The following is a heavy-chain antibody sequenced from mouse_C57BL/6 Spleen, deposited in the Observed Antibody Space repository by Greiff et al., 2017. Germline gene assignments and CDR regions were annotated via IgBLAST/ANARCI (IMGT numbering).Heavy chain of an antibody. V-gene: IGHV1-47*01. D-gene: IGHD1-1*01. CDR1: GYTFTTYP. J-gene: IGHJ1*03. Sequence: VQLQESGAELVKPGASVKMSCKASGYTFTTYPIEWMKQNHGKSLEWIGNFHPYNDDTKYNEKFKGKATLTVEKSSSTVYLELSRLTSDDSAVYYCARNYYGSSSWYFDVWGTGTTVTVSS. CDR2: FHPYNDDT. CDR3: ARNYYGSSSWYFDV.